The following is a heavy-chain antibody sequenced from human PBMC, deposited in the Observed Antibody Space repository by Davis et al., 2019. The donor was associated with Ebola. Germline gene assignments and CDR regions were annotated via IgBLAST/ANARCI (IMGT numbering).Heavy chain of an antibody. Sequence: MPSETLSLTCTVSGGSINNNNFYWGWFRQPPGKGLEWIGTIHYSGSTHYNPSLKRRVTLSVDTSENQFSLKLTSVSAADTAVYYCARSITMVRGVSWFDPWGQGTLVTVSS. D-gene: IGHD3-10*01. CDR3: ARSITMVRGVSWFDP. CDR2: IHYSGST. CDR1: GGSINNNNFY. J-gene: IGHJ5*02. V-gene: IGHV4-39*01.